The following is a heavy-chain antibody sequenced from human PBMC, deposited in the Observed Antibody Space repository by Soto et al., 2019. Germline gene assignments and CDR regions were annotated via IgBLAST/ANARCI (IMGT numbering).Heavy chain of an antibody. CDR1: GGSFSAYY. J-gene: IGHJ4*02. CDR3: ARGMTTVTTFDY. V-gene: IGHV4-34*01. CDR2: VNDGGRP. Sequence: SETLSLTCAVYGGSFSAYYWSWIRQPPGKGLEWIGEVNDGGRPNYSVSLKSRLTISLDTSKNQFSLKLSSVTAADTAVYYCARGMTTVTTFDYWGQGTLVTVSS. D-gene: IGHD4-17*01.